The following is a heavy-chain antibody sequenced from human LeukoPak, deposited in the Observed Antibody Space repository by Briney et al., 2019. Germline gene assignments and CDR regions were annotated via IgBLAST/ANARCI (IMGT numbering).Heavy chain of an antibody. J-gene: IGHJ4*02. Sequence: PGGSLRLSCAASGFTFSSYSMNWVRQAPGKGLEWVSSISSSSSYIYYADSVKGRFTISRDNAKNSLYLQMNSLRAEDTAVYYCARYRLHLRYFDYWGQGTLVTVSS. V-gene: IGHV3-21*01. D-gene: IGHD3-9*01. CDR2: ISSSSSYI. CDR1: GFTFSSYS. CDR3: ARYRLHLRYFDY.